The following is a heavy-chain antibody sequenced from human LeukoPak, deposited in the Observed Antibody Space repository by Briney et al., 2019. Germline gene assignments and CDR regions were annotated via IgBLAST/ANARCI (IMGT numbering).Heavy chain of an antibody. CDR2: IYLSGTT. CDR3: ARSDQWLVPFDY. Sequence: PSETLSLTCTVSGGSLSSYYWSWFRQPPGKGLDWIGYIYLSGTTNYNPSLKSRVTISVDTSKNQFSLKLSSVTAADTAVYYCARSDQWLVPFDYWGQGTLVTVSS. J-gene: IGHJ4*02. D-gene: IGHD6-19*01. V-gene: IGHV4-59*01. CDR1: GGSLSSYY.